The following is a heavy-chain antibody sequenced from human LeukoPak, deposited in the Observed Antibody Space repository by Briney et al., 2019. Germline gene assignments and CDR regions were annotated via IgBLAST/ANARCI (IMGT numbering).Heavy chain of an antibody. CDR3: ATGERMVRGDGVDY. CDR1: GFPFSDFS. Sequence: GGSLRLSCATSGFPFSDFSMTWVRQAPGKGLEWISTTNSGGTTTYYAESVKGRFTISRDNSKNTLYLQMNSLRAEDTAVYFCATGERMVRGDGVDYWGQGTLVTVSS. D-gene: IGHD3-10*01. V-gene: IGHV3-23*01. J-gene: IGHJ4*02. CDR2: TNSGGTTT.